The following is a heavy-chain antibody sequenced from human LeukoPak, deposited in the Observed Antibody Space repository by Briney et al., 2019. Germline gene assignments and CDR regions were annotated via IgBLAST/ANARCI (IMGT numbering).Heavy chain of an antibody. D-gene: IGHD3-10*01. V-gene: IGHV3-21*01. CDR2: ISSTSTYI. CDR1: GFTLSSYS. J-gene: IGHJ4*02. CDR3: ARGGFGELY. Sequence: KPGGSLRLSCAASGFTLSSYSMNWVRQAPGRGLEWVSSISSTSTYIYYADSVKGRFTISRDNAKNSLYLQVNSLRAEDTAVYYCARGGFGELYWGQGTLVTVSS.